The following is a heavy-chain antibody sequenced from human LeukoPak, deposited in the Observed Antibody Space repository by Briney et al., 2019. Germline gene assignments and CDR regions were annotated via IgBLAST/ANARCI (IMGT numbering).Heavy chain of an antibody. Sequence: GGSLRLSCAASGFTFSNAWMNWVRQAPGKGLEWVGHIKSKTDGGTTDYAAPVKGRFTISRDDSKNTLYLQMNSLKTEDTAVYYCTTDPGEFDYWGQGTLVTVSS. CDR3: TTDPGEFDY. V-gene: IGHV3-15*07. CDR1: GFTFSNAW. D-gene: IGHD3-10*01. J-gene: IGHJ4*02. CDR2: IKSKTDGGTT.